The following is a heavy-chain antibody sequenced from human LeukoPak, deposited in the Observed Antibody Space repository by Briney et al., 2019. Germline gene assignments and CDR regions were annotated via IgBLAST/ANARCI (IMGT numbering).Heavy chain of an antibody. CDR2: MNPNSGNT. J-gene: IGHJ5*02. D-gene: IGHD2-15*01. V-gene: IGHV1-8*01. CDR3: ARASPTESYSDWFDP. Sequence: ASVKVSCKASGYTFTSYDINWVRQATRQGLEWMGWMNPNSGNTGYAQKFQGRVTMTRNTSISTAYMELSSLRSEDTAVYYCARASPTESYSDWFDPWGQGTLVTVSS. CDR1: GYTFTSYD.